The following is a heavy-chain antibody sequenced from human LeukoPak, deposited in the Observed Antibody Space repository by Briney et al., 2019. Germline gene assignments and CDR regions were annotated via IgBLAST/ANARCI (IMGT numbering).Heavy chain of an antibody. Sequence: PGGSLRLSCAASGFTFSSYGMHWVRQAPGKGLEWVAVIWYDGSNKYYADSVKGRFTISRDNSKNTLYLQMNSLRAEDTAVYYCARGRGGDNSNWFDPWGPGTLVTVSS. V-gene: IGHV3-33*01. CDR3: ARGRGGDNSNWFDP. CDR2: IWYDGSNK. CDR1: GFTFSSYG. J-gene: IGHJ5*02. D-gene: IGHD4-23*01.